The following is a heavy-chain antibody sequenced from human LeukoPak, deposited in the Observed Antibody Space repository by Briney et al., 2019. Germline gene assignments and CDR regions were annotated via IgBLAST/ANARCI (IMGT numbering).Heavy chain of an antibody. CDR2: ISAYNGNT. J-gene: IGHJ4*02. CDR1: GYTFTSYG. CDR3: ARGMAMAPFDY. D-gene: IGHD5-18*01. V-gene: IGHV1-18*01. Sequence: ASVKVSCKASGYTFTSYGINWVRQAPGQGLEWMGWISAYNGNTNYAQKLQGRVTITTDTSTSTAYMELRSLISDDTAVYYCARGMAMAPFDYWGQGTLVTVSS.